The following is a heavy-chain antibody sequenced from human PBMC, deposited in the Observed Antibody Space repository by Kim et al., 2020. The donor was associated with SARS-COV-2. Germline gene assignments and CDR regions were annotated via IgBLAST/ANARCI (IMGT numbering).Heavy chain of an antibody. D-gene: IGHD6-13*01. Sequence: GGSLRLSCAASGFTFSSYGMHWVRQAPGKGLEWVAVIWYDGSNKYYADSVKGRFTISRDNSKNTLYLQMNSLRAEDTAVYYCARTKGAAAYYYYYYYMDVWGKGTTVTVPS. J-gene: IGHJ6*03. CDR2: IWYDGSNK. CDR3: ARTKGAAAYYYYYYYMDV. CDR1: GFTFSSYG. V-gene: IGHV3-33*01.